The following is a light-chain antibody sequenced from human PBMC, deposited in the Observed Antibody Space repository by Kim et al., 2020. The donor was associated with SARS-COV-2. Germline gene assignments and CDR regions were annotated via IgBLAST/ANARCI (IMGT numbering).Light chain of an antibody. J-gene: IGLJ2*01. CDR1: SLRSYY. CDR3: NSRDSNDYVV. CDR2: GKN. Sequence: SELTQDPAVSVALGQTVRITCQGDSLRSYYATWYQQKPGQAPIPVIYGKNNRPSGIPDRFSGSSSGNTASLTITGTQAGDEADYYCNSRDSNDYVVFGGGTQLTVL. V-gene: IGLV3-19*01.